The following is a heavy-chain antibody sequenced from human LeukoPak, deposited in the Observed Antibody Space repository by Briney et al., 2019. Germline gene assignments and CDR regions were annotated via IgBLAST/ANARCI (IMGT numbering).Heavy chain of an antibody. CDR2: IIGSGGST. Sequence: GSLRLSCAASGFTFSSYAMSGVRHAPGEGLEWVSAIIGSGGSTYTADSVKGRLTTSREESKNTQYLQMKTLRVEDTAVYYCARDRDNNYYDSCGQGTLVTVSS. CDR3: ARDRDNNYYDS. D-gene: IGHD5-24*01. V-gene: IGHV3-23*01. CDR1: GFTFSSYA. J-gene: IGHJ4*02.